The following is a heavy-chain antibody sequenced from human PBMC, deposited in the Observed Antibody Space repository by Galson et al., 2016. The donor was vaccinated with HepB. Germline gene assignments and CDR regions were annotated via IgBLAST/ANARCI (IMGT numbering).Heavy chain of an antibody. CDR1: GLNFWTYW. J-gene: IGHJ4*02. D-gene: IGHD6-25*01. V-gene: IGHV3-11*01. CDR3: AREADT. CDR2: ISSSGSTI. Sequence: SLRLSCAASGLNFWTYWMTWVRQAPGKGLEWVSHISSSGSTIYYADSVKGRFTVSRDNAKNSLYLQMNSLRVEDTAVYYCAREADTWGQGTLVTVSS.